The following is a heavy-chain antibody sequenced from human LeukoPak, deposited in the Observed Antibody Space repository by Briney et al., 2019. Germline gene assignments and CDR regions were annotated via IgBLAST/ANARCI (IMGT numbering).Heavy chain of an antibody. CDR2: ISSSSSTI. Sequence: GGTLRLSCAASGFTFSSYSMNWVRQAPGKGLEWVSYISSSSSTIYYADSVKGRFTISRDNAKNSLYLQMSSLRAEDTAVYYCARGVAQQQLVLTWFDPWGQGTLVTVSS. V-gene: IGHV3-48*04. D-gene: IGHD6-13*01. J-gene: IGHJ5*02. CDR1: GFTFSSYS. CDR3: ARGVAQQQLVLTWFDP.